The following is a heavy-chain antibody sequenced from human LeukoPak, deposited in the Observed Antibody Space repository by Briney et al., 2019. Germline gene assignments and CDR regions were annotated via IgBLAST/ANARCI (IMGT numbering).Heavy chain of an antibody. D-gene: IGHD3-10*01. CDR1: GFTVSSNY. V-gene: IGHV3-21*01. CDR2: ISSSSSYI. Sequence: GGSLRLSCAASGFTVSSNYMSWVRQAPGKGLEWVSSISSSSSYIYYADSVKGRFTISRDNAKNSLYLQMNSLRAEDTAVYYCARDNDYGSGSYYEDYWGQGTLVTVSS. CDR3: ARDNDYGSGSYYEDY. J-gene: IGHJ4*02.